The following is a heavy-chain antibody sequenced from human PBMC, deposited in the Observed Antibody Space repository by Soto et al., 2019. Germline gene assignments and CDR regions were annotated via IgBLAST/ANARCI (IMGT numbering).Heavy chain of an antibody. Sequence: PGESLKISCKGSAYSFTSYWIGWVRQMPGKGLEWMGIIYPGDSDTRYSPSFQGQVTISADKSISTAYLQWSSLKASDTAMYYCARQGGYEGYYYCAMDVWGQGTTATVSS. CDR1: AYSFTSYW. V-gene: IGHV5-51*01. CDR2: IYPGDSDT. D-gene: IGHD5-12*01. CDR3: ARQGGYEGYYYCAMDV. J-gene: IGHJ6*02.